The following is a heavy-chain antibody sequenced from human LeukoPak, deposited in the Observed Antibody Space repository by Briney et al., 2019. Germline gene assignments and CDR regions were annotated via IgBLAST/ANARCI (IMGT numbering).Heavy chain of an antibody. CDR2: INTNTGNP. CDR3: ARGSTVTTG. V-gene: IGHV7-4-1*02. D-gene: IGHD4-17*01. CDR1: GYTFTSYA. Sequence: ASVKVSCKASGYTFTSYAMNWVRQAPGRGLERMGWINTNTGNPTYAQGFTGRFVFSLDTSVSTAYLQISSLKAEDTAVYYCARGSTVTTGWGQGTLVTVSS. J-gene: IGHJ4*02.